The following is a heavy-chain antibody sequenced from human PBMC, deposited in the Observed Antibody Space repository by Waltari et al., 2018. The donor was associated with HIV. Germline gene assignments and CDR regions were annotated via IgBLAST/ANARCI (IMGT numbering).Heavy chain of an antibody. CDR2: IWYDGIKK. Sequence: QVQLVESGGGVVQPAKYLRRSCAASGFKVNNLCMVWSRQAHGKGLEWVAVIWYDGIKKYYGDSVKGRCTISKDNSKNTLHLQMNSLRAEDTAVYYCARVSGNTKGSWFDPWGQGTLVTVSS. J-gene: IGHJ5*02. V-gene: IGHV3-33*01. CDR3: ARVSGNTKGSWFDP. CDR1: GFKVNNLC. D-gene: IGHD1-7*01.